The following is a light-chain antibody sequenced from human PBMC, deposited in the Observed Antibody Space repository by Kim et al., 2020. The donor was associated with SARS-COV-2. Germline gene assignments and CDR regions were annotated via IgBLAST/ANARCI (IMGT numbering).Light chain of an antibody. CDR3: MQGTHWPFT. J-gene: IGKJ3*01. V-gene: IGKV2-30*01. Sequence: PASISCRSSQSLVYRDGNIYLNWFHQRPGQSPRRLIYKVSNRDSGVPDRFSGSGSGTGFTLQINRVEAEDVGVYYYMQGTHWPFTFGPGTKVDIK. CDR1: QSLVYRDGNIY. CDR2: KVS.